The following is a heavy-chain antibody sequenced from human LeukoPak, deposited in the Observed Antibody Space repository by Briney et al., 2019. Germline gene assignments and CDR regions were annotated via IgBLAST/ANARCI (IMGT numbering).Heavy chain of an antibody. D-gene: IGHD5-18*01. J-gene: IGHJ4*02. V-gene: IGHV3-23*01. CDR3: AKDRQGDTAMGLYDY. CDR1: GFTFSSYA. CDR2: ISGSGGST. Sequence: GGSLRLSCAASGFTFSSYAMSWVRQAPGKGLEWVSAISGSGGSTYYADSVKGRFTISRDNSKHTLYLQMNSLRAEDTAVYYCAKDRQGDTAMGLYDYWGQGTLVTVSS.